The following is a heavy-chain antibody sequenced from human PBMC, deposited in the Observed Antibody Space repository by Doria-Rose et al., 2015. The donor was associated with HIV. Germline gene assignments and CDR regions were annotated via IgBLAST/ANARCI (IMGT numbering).Heavy chain of an antibody. Sequence: QVQLVQSGAEVKKLGASVRVSCKASGYTFTRYAMRWVRQAPGQRPEWMGWINVDNGNTEYSQKCQGRLTITRDTSASTAYMELSSLTSDDTAVYYCAKDRVRVVQAATTLDFWGQGTLVTVSS. J-gene: IGHJ4*02. CDR1: GYTFTRYA. V-gene: IGHV1-3*01. CDR2: INVDNGNT. D-gene: IGHD2-2*01. CDR3: AKDRVRVVQAATTLDF.